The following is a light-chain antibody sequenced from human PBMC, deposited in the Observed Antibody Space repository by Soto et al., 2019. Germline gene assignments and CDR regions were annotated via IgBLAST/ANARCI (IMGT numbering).Light chain of an antibody. CDR2: GNS. J-gene: IGLJ2*01. CDR3: QSYDSSLSGSV. Sequence: QSVLTQPPSVSGAPGLRVTISCTGSSSNIGAGYDVHWYQQLPGTAPKVLIYGNSNRPSGVPDRFSGSKSGTSASLAITGLQAEDEADYYCQSYDSSLSGSVFGGGTKVTVL. CDR1: SSNIGAGYD. V-gene: IGLV1-40*01.